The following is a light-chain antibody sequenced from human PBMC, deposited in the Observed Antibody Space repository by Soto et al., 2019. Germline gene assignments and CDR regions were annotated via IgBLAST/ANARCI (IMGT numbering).Light chain of an antibody. Sequence: EIVLTQSPGTLSLSPGERATLSCRASQSVTSNYLAWYQQKPGQAPRLLIFGASSRATGIPDKFSGSGSGTDFTLTISRLEPDDFAVYYCQRYGGPSWTFGQETRVEIK. V-gene: IGKV3-20*01. CDR1: QSVTSNY. J-gene: IGKJ1*01. CDR3: QRYGGPSWT. CDR2: GAS.